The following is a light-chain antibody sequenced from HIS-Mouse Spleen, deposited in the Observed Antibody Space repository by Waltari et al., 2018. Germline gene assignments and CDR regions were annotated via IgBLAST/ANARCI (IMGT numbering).Light chain of an antibody. V-gene: IGLV2-11*01. CDR3: YSTDSSGNHRV. Sequence: QSALTQPRSVSGSPGQSVTISCTGTSSDVGGYNYVSWYQQHPGKAPKLMIYDVSKRPSGVPDRFSGSKSGNPASLTISGLQAEDEADYYCYSTDSSGNHRVFGGGTKLTVL. CDR2: DVS. CDR1: SSDVGGYNY. J-gene: IGLJ2*01.